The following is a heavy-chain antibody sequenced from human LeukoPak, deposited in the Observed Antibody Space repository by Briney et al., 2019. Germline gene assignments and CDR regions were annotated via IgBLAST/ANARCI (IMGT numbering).Heavy chain of an antibody. J-gene: IGHJ4*02. V-gene: IGHV3-15*01. CDR3: TTDHPRVVVIPGGIDY. CDR2: IKSKTDGGTT. Sequence: GGSLRLSCAASGFTFSNAWMSWVRQAPGKGLEWAGRIKSKTDGGTTDYAAPVKGRFTISRDDSKNTLYLQMNSLKTEDTAVYYCTTDHPRVVVIPGGIDYWGQGTLVTVSS. CDR1: GFTFSNAW. D-gene: IGHD3-22*01.